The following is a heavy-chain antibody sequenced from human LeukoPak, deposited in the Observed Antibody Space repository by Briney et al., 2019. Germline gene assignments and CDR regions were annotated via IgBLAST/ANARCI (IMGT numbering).Heavy chain of an antibody. V-gene: IGHV1-18*01. D-gene: IGHD3-10*01. CDR2: ISADNGDT. Sequence: GASVKVSCKASGYIFINYGISWVRQAPGQGLEWMGWISADNGDTNYAQKLQDRVTMTTDTSTSTAYMELRTLRSDDTAVYYCARDVLLWFGESGVPFDNWGQGTLVTVSS. J-gene: IGHJ4*02. CDR1: GYIFINYG. CDR3: ARDVLLWFGESGVPFDN.